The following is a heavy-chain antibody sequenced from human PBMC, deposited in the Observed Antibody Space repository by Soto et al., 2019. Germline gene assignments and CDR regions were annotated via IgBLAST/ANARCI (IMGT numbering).Heavy chain of an antibody. J-gene: IGHJ6*04. CDR3: AKDRGGRRSGSDV. V-gene: IGHV3-30*18. CDR2: ISYDGSNK. Sequence: QVQLVESGGGVVQPGRSLRLSCAASGFTFSSYGMHWVRQAPGKGLEWVAVISYDGSNKYYADAVKGRFTISRDNSHNALNLQMDSLRAEDTDVDYCAKDRGGRRSGSDVWGEGTTVNVSS. CDR1: GFTFSSYG. D-gene: IGHD1-26*01.